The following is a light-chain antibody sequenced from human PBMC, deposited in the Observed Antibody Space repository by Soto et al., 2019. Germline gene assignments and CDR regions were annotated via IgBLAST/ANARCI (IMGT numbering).Light chain of an antibody. CDR3: NSYTSSSTYV. Sequence: QSALAQPASVSGSPGQSITISCTGTSSDVGSENYVSWYQQHPGKAPKLMIYEVSNRPSGISDRFSGSKSGNTASLTISGLQTEDEADYYCNSYTSSSTYVFGTGTKVTVL. J-gene: IGLJ1*01. CDR2: EVS. V-gene: IGLV2-14*01. CDR1: SSDVGSENY.